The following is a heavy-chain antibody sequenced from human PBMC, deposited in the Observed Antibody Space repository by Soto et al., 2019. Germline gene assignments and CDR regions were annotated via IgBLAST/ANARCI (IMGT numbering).Heavy chain of an antibody. CDR1: GDSVSTNIAA. CDR3: ARDSHHQSGVVGHIDS. V-gene: IGHV6-1*01. Sequence: QVQLQQSGPGLVKPSQSLSLTCAISGDSVSTNIAAWNWIRQSPSRGLEWLGRAYYRSKWYIDYDASAEGRLTTTPPASKNQLSLQMNSVTPDDTAVYYCARDSHHQSGVVGHIDSWGQGTLVTVSS. D-gene: IGHD2-21*01. J-gene: IGHJ5*01. CDR2: AYYRSKWYI.